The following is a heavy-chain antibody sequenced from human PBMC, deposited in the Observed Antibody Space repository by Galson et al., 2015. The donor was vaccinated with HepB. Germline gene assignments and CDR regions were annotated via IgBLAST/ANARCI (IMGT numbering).Heavy chain of an antibody. CDR3: VRVGGYCSSTSCYNYYYYMDV. J-gene: IGHJ6*03. CDR2: TYYRSKWYN. D-gene: IGHD2-2*01. Sequence: CAISEDSVSSNSAAWNWIRQSPSRGLEWLGRTYYRSKWYNDYAVSVKSQITINPDTSKNQFSLQLNSVTPEDTAVYYCVRVGGYCSSTSCYNYYYYMDVWGKGTTVTVSS. V-gene: IGHV6-1*01. CDR1: EDSVSSNSAA.